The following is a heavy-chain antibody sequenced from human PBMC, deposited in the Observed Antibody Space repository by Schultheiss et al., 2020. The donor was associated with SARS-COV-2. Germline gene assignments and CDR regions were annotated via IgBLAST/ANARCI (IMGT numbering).Heavy chain of an antibody. V-gene: IGHV3-23*01. Sequence: LSLTCTVSGGSISSGGYYWSWIRQPPGTGLECVSRISDSGGSTYYADSVKGRSTISRDNSKNTLYLQMNSLRADDTAVYYCATWGGYYFDYWGQGTLVTVAS. J-gene: IGHJ4*02. CDR1: GGSISSGGYY. D-gene: IGHD3-16*01. CDR3: ATWGGYYFDY. CDR2: ISDSGGST.